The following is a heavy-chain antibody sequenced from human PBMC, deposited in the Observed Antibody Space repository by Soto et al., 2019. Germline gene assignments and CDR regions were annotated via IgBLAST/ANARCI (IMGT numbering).Heavy chain of an antibody. D-gene: IGHD1-20*01. V-gene: IGHV3-48*03. Sequence: PGGSLRLSCAASGFTFSSYEMNWVRQAPGKGLEWVSYISSSGSTIYYADSVKGRFTISRDNAKNSLYLQMNSLKAEDTAVYYCARYKGTARFGIKGYYFDYWGQGTLVTVSS. CDR1: GFTFSSYE. J-gene: IGHJ4*02. CDR3: ARYKGTARFGIKGYYFDY. CDR2: ISSSGSTI.